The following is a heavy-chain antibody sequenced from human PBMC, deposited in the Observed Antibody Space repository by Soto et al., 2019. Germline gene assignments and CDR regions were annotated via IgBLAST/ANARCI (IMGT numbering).Heavy chain of an antibody. CDR3: ARNYIIYYDGSRAHYS. CDR1: GFTFSSFE. V-gene: IGHV3-48*03. Sequence: GGSLRLSCVASGFTFSSFEMNWVRQAPGKGLEWISYISSGGKTTYYADSVKGRFTISRDNAKNSLYLQMSSLRAEDAAVYYCARNYIIYYDGSRAHYSWGRGTLVTISS. J-gene: IGHJ5*02. CDR2: ISSGGKTT. D-gene: IGHD3-22*01.